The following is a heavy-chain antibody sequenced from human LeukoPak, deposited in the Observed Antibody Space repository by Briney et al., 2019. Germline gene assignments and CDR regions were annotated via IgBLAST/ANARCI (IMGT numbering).Heavy chain of an antibody. J-gene: IGHJ5*02. Sequence: ASVKVSCKASGYIFTGYYMHWVRQAPGQGLEWMGWINPNNGDTNYAQKFQGRVTMTRDTSISTAYMELSRLRSDDTAVYYCARAAAAGWFDPWGQGTLVTVSS. D-gene: IGHD6-13*01. CDR1: GYIFTGYY. V-gene: IGHV1-2*02. CDR3: ARAAAAGWFDP. CDR2: INPNNGDT.